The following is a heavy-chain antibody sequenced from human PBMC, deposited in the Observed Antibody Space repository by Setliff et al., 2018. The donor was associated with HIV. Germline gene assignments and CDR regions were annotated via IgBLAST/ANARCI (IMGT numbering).Heavy chain of an antibody. V-gene: IGHV4-39*01. Sequence: KPSETLSLTCTVSGVSISSHNYYWGWIRQSPGKGLEWIASIRSSGDTYYNPSLQSRVIISVDTSNNQISLKLTSVTAADTAVYYCTIPASSLAPNWGQGTLVTVSS. CDR2: IRSSGDT. CDR1: GVSISSHNYY. J-gene: IGHJ1*01. CDR3: TIPASSLAPN.